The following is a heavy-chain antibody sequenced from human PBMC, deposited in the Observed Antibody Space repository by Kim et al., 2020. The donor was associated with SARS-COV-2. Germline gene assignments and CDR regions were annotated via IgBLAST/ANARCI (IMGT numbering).Heavy chain of an antibody. CDR3: AKGSQLWFGAGYFQH. V-gene: IGHV3-30*18. CDR2: ISYDGSNK. D-gene: IGHD3-10*01. J-gene: IGHJ1*01. CDR1: GFTFSSYG. Sequence: GGPLRLSCAASGFTFSSYGMHWVRQAPGKGLEWVAVISYDGSNKYYADSVKGRFTISRDNSKNTLYLQMNSLRAEDTAVYYCAKGSQLWFGAGYFQHWG.